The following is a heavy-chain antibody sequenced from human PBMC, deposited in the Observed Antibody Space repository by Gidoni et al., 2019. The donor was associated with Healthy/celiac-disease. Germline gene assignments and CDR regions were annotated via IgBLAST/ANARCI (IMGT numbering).Heavy chain of an antibody. J-gene: IGHJ4*02. CDR1: GFTFSSYA. D-gene: IGHD3-22*01. Sequence: QVQLVESGGGVVQPGRSLRLSCAASGFTFSSYAMHWVRQAPGKGLEWVAVISDDGSNKYYADSVKGRFTISRDNSKNTLYLQMNSLRAEDTAVYYCARPRDSSGYYYPSLRYWGQGTLVTVSS. CDR2: ISDDGSNK. V-gene: IGHV3-30-3*01. CDR3: ARPRDSSGYYYPSLRY.